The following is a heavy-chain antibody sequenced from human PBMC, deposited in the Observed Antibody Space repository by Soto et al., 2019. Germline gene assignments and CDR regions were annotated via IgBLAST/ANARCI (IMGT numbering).Heavy chain of an antibody. CDR2: INHSGST. V-gene: IGHV4-34*01. D-gene: IGHD6-6*01. CDR1: GGSFSGYY. Sequence: SETLSLTCAVYGGSFSGYYWSWIRQPPGTGLEWIGEINHSGSTNYNPSLKSRVTISVDTSKNQFSLKLNSVTAADTAVYYCERGLSLRYSSSAGPPFDYWGQGTLVTVSS. J-gene: IGHJ4*02. CDR3: ERGLSLRYSSSAGPPFDY.